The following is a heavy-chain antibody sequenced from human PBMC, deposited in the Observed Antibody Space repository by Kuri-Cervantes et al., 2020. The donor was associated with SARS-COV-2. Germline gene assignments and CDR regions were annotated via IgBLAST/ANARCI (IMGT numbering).Heavy chain of an antibody. J-gene: IGHJ4*02. V-gene: IGHV1-69*13. CDR1: GGTFSSYA. CDR3: ARGGEMATIMHQLDY. D-gene: IGHD5-24*01. CDR2: INPIFGTA. Sequence: SVKVSCKASGGTFSSYAISWVRQAPGQGLEWMGGINPIFGTANYAQKFQGRVTITADESTSTAYMELSSLRSEDTAVYYCARGGEMATIMHQLDYWGQGTLVTVSS.